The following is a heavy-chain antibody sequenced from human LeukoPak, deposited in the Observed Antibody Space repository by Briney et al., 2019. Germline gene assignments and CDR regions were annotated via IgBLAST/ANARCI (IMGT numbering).Heavy chain of an antibody. CDR1: GGSFSGYY. Sequence: SETLVITCAVYGGSFSGYYWRWIRQTPGKGLEWIGEINHSGSTNYNPSLKSRVTISVDTSKNQFSLKLRSVTAADTAVYYCARGPLMTTVTTSGDYWGQGTLVTVSS. J-gene: IGHJ4*02. V-gene: IGHV4-34*01. CDR2: INHSGST. CDR3: ARGPLMTTVTTSGDY. D-gene: IGHD4-17*01.